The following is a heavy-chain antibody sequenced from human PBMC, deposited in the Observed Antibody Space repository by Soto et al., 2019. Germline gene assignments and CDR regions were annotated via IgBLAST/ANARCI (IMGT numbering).Heavy chain of an antibody. D-gene: IGHD2-2*01. J-gene: IGHJ6*02. Sequence: SVKVSCKASGGTFSSYAISWVRQAPGQGLEWMGGIIPIFGTANYAQKFQGRVTITADESTSTAYMELSSLRSEDTAVYYCARRLGEYQLLGYYGMDVWGQGTTVTVSS. V-gene: IGHV1-69*13. CDR2: IIPIFGTA. CDR1: GGTFSSYA. CDR3: ARRLGEYQLLGYYGMDV.